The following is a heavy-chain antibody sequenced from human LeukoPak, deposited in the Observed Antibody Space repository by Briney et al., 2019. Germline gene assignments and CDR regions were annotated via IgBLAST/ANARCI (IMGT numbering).Heavy chain of an antibody. D-gene: IGHD3-10*01. CDR1: GYSISSGYY. V-gene: IGHV4-38-2*02. Sequence: QTSETLSLTCTVSGYSISSGYYWGWIRQPPGKGLEWIGRIYTSGSTNYNPSLKSRVTISVDTSKNQFSLKLSSVTAADTAVYYCARSNYYGSGSYLPPRFDYWGQGTLVTVSS. J-gene: IGHJ4*02. CDR2: IYTSGST. CDR3: ARSNYYGSGSYLPPRFDY.